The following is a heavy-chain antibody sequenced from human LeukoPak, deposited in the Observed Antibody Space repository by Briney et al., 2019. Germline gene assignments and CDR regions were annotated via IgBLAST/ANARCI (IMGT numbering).Heavy chain of an antibody. V-gene: IGHV3-48*03. D-gene: IGHD4-17*01. CDR3: ARDKIDGDSFFVY. Sequence: GGSLRLSCAASGFTFSSYEMNWVRQAPGKGLEWVSYISSSGSTIYYADSVKGRFTISRDNAKNSLYLQMNSPRAEDTAVYYCARDKIDGDSFFVYWGQGTLVTVSS. CDR1: GFTFSSYE. J-gene: IGHJ4*02. CDR2: ISSSGSTI.